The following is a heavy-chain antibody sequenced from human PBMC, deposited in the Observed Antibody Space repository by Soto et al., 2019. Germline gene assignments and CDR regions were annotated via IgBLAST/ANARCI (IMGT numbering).Heavy chain of an antibody. V-gene: IGHV4-59*01. CDR2: IYYSGST. J-gene: IGHJ6*02. D-gene: IGHD6-13*01. CDR1: GGSISSYY. CDR3: ARDLKRYSSSWEDYYYYGMDV. Sequence: SETLSLTCTVSGGSISSYYWIWIRQPPGKGLEWIGYIYYSGSTNYNPSLKSRVTISVDTSKNQFSLKLSSVTAADTAVYYCARDLKRYSSSWEDYYYYGMDVWGQGTTVTVSS.